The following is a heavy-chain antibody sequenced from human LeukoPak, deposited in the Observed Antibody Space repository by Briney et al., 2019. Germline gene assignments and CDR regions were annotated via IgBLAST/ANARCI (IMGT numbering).Heavy chain of an antibody. CDR2: IYYRDTT. J-gene: IGHJ6*02. V-gene: IGHV4-59*08. CDR1: GGSISSYY. Sequence: SETLSLTCTVSGGSISSYYWSWIRQPPGKGLEWIGYIYYRDTTNYNPSLKSRVIISVDTSKNQFSLKLSSVTAADTAVYYCARHRTYGPGGMDVWGQGTTVTVSS. CDR3: ARHRTYGPGGMDV. D-gene: IGHD3-10*01.